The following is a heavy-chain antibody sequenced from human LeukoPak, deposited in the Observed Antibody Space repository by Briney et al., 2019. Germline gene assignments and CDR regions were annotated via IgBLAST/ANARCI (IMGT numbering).Heavy chain of an antibody. CDR2: ISWNSGSI. CDR3: AKGYSGYVDYYFDY. CDR1: GFTFDDYA. J-gene: IGHJ4*02. D-gene: IGHD5-12*01. Sequence: PGGSLRLSCAASGFTFDDYAMHWVRQAPGKGLEWVSGISWNSGSIGYADSVKGRFTISRDNAKNSLYLQMNSLRAEDTALYYCAKGYSGYVDYYFDYWGQGTLVTVSS. V-gene: IGHV3-9*01.